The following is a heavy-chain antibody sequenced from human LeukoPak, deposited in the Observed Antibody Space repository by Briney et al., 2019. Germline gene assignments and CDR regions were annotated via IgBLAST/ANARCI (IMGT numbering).Heavy chain of an antibody. J-gene: IGHJ4*02. D-gene: IGHD3-10*01. CDR3: AAGLWFGDRAFDY. CDR1: GYSISSGYY. CDR2: IYHSGST. V-gene: IGHV4-38-2*01. Sequence: SETLSLTCAVSGYSISSGYYWGWIRRPPGKGLEWIGSIYHSGSTYYNPSLKSRVTISVDTSKNQFSLKLSSVTAADTAVYYCAAGLWFGDRAFDYWGQGTLVTASS.